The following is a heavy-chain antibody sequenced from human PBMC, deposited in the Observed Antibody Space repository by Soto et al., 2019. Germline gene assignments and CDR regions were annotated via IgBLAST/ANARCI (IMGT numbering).Heavy chain of an antibody. D-gene: IGHD3-10*01. CDR2: INHSGST. CDR1: GGSFSGYY. V-gene: IGHV4-34*01. Sequence: SETLSXTCAVYGGSFSGYYWSWIRQAPGKGLEWIGEINHSGSTNYNPSRKSRVTISVDTSKNQFSLKLSSVTAADTAVYYCARTSEGGERITMVRGVNFDYWGQGTLVTVSS. CDR3: ARTSEGGERITMVRGVNFDY. J-gene: IGHJ4*02.